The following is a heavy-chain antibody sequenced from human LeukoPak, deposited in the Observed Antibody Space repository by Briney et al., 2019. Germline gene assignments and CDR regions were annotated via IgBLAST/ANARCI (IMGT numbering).Heavy chain of an antibody. V-gene: IGHV4-38-2*02. CDR1: GYSISSGYY. CDR3: ARDLLPGFDP. CDR2: IYHGGST. J-gene: IGHJ5*02. Sequence: SETLSLTCTVSGYSISSGYYWGWIRQPPGKGLEWIGSIYHGGSTYYNPSLKSRVTISVDKSKNQFSLKLSSVTAADTAVYYCARDLLPGFDPWGQGTLVTVSS.